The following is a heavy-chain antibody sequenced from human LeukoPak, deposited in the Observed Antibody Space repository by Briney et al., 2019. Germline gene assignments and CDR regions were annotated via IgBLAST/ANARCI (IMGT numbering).Heavy chain of an antibody. D-gene: IGHD3-10*01. Sequence: SETLSLTCTVSGGSISSSSYYWGWIRQPPGKGLEWIGSIYYSGSTHYNPSRKSRVTISVDTSKNQFSLKLSSVTAADTAVYYCARDRGSGSYYGWFDPWGQGTLVSVCS. CDR1: GGSISSSSYY. CDR3: ARDRGSGSYYGWFDP. CDR2: IYYSGST. V-gene: IGHV4-39*07. J-gene: IGHJ5*02.